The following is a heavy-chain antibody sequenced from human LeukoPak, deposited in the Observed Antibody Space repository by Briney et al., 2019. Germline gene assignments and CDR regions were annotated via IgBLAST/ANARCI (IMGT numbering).Heavy chain of an antibody. J-gene: IGHJ4*02. Sequence: GGSLRLPCAASGFAFNTHAMHWVRQAPGKGLEWVTFISYDGAIKFYTDSVRGRFTISRDNSRNTVYLEMNSLRVEDTSVYYCARDLSEKYSADYWGQGALVTVSS. CDR2: ISYDGAIK. D-gene: IGHD5-12*01. CDR3: ARDLSEKYSADY. V-gene: IGHV3-30-3*01. CDR1: GFAFNTHA.